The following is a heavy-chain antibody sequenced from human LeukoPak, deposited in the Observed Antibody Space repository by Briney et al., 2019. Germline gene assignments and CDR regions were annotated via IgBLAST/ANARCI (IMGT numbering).Heavy chain of an antibody. D-gene: IGHD6-13*01. CDR1: GFTFSSYW. CDR3: ARGWAAAGNPNWFDP. V-gene: IGHV3-7*01. Sequence: GGSLRLSCAASGFTFSSYWMSWVRQAPGKGLEWVANIKRDGSEKYYVDSVEGRFTISRDNSKNTVYLQMNSLRVEDTGLYYCARGWAAAGNPNWFDPWGQGTLVTVSS. CDR2: IKRDGSEK. J-gene: IGHJ5*02.